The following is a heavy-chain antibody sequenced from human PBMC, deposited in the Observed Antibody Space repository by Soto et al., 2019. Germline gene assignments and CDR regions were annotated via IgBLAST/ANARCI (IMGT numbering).Heavy chain of an antibody. J-gene: IGHJ6*02. V-gene: IGHV3-23*01. CDR3: AGLPIGVEYGMDV. CDR2: ISAFGGST. Sequence: EVQLLDSGGGLVQPGGSLRLSCAASGFIPSTYAMSWVSQAPGKGLEWVSSISAFGGSTYYADSVEGRFTISRDNFKNTLYLKMNSLRAEDTAVYYCAGLPIGVEYGMDVWGPGTTVTVSS. D-gene: IGHD3-22*01. CDR1: GFIPSTYA.